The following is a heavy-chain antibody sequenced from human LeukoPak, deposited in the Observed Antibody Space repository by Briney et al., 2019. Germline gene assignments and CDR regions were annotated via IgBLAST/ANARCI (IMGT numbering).Heavy chain of an antibody. V-gene: IGHV4-59*01. Sequence: ASETLSLTCTVFGDSISGDYWTWIRRSPGKGLEWIGLIYNSGGTNYNPSLKSRVTISLDTSKKQFSLKVTSVTAADTAVYYCASEFSAWGPGTLVTVSS. J-gene: IGHJ4*02. CDR3: ASEFSA. D-gene: IGHD1-26*01. CDR1: GDSISGDY. CDR2: IYNSGGT.